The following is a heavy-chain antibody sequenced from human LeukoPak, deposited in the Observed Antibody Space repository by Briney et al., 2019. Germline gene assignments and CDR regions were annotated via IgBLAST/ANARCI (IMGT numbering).Heavy chain of an antibody. CDR2: INPNSGGT. Sequence: ASVKVSCKSSGSTFTGYYMHWVRQAPGQGLEWMGWINPNSGGTNYAQKFQGRVTMTRDTSISTAYMELSRLRSDDTAVYYCARVILGITPLLPVDYWGQGTLVTVSS. CDR3: ARVILGITPLLPVDY. CDR1: GSTFTGYY. D-gene: IGHD7-27*01. J-gene: IGHJ4*02. V-gene: IGHV1-2*02.